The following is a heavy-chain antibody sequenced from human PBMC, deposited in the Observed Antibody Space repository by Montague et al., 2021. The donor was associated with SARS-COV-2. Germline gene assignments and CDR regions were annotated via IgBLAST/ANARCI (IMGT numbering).Heavy chain of an antibody. CDR2: VSYDGTNK. V-gene: IGHV3-30-3*01. Sequence: SLRLSCAVSGFTFSSYSFHWVRQAPGKGLDWVSVVSYDGTNKYYADSVKGRFTISRDNSKNTLYLQMNSLRPDDTAMYYCARDRGEYSRSPHYYLDYWGQGTLVTVSS. CDR1: GFTFSSYS. J-gene: IGHJ4*02. CDR3: ARDRGEYSRSPHYYLDY. D-gene: IGHD1-26*01.